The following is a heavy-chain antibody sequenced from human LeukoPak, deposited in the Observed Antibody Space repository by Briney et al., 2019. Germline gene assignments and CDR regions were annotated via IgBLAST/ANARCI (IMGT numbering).Heavy chain of an antibody. J-gene: IGHJ4*02. CDR3: ARDLGAVGSGSPFEVGY. CDR1: GGSISGDH. D-gene: IGHD3-10*01. CDR2: IYYSGST. Sequence: SETLSLTCTVSGGSISGDHWNWIRQPPGKGLGWIGYIYYSGSTNYNPSLKSRVTISIDTSKNQFSLKLTSVTAADTAVYYCARDLGAVGSGSPFEVGYWGQGSLVTVSS. V-gene: IGHV4-59*12.